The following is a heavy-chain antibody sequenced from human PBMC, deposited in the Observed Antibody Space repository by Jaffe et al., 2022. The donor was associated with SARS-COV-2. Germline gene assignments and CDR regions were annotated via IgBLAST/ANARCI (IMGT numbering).Heavy chain of an antibody. CDR2: INAGNGNT. D-gene: IGHD4-4*01. J-gene: IGHJ5*02. CDR1: GYTFTSYA. CDR3: ARVRLLQFNWFDP. V-gene: IGHV1-3*01. Sequence: QVQLVQSGAEVKKPGASVKVSCKASGYTFTSYAMHWVRQAPGQRLEWMGWINAGNGNTKYSQKFQGRVTITRDTSASTAYMELSSLRSEDTAVYYCARVRLLQFNWFDPWGQGTLVTVSS.